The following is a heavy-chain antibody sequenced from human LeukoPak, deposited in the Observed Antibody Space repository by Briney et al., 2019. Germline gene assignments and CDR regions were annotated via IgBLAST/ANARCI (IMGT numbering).Heavy chain of an antibody. CDR2: ISGSGGET. D-gene: IGHD4-17*01. CDR3: AKEGNDYGDSTFDY. Sequence: GGSLRLSCAGSGFSFSNFAMSWVRQAPGKGLEWVSCISGSGGETYYADSVKGRFTVSRDNSKATLYLQMSSLRAEDTAVYYCAKEGNDYGDSTFDYWGQGALATVSS. J-gene: IGHJ4*02. V-gene: IGHV3-23*01. CDR1: GFSFSNFA.